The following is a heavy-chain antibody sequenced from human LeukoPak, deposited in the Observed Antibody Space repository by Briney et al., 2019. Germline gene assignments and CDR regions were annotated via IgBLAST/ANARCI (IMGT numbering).Heavy chain of an antibody. CDR3: ARMYTYGRC. Sequence: PGRSLRLSCAASGFTFSSFSMAWVRQAPGKGLEWVANLKEDGSEEYYLDSVMGRFTISRDNAKNSLYLQMNSLRAEDTAVYYCARMYTYGRCWGQGTLVTVSS. V-gene: IGHV3-7*01. J-gene: IGHJ4*02. CDR1: GFTFSSFS. CDR2: LKEDGSEE. D-gene: IGHD1-1*01.